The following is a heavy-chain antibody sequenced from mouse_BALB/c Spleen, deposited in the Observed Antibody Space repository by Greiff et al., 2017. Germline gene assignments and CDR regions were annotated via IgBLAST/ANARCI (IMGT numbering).Heavy chain of an antibody. CDR3: TRNYYGKSTPYAMDD. CDR1: GYTFTDYE. J-gene: IGHJ4*01. Sequence: QVQLQQSGAELVRPGASVTLSCKASGYTFTDYEMHWVKQTPVHGLEWIGAIDPETGGTAYNQKFKGKATLTADKSSSTAYMELRSLTSEDSAVYYCTRNYYGKSTPYAMDDWGQGTSVTVSS. CDR2: IDPETGGT. D-gene: IGHD2-1*01. V-gene: IGHV1-15*01.